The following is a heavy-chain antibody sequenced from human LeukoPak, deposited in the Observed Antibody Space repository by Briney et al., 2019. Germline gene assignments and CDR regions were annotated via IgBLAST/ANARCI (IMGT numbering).Heavy chain of an antibody. J-gene: IGHJ4*02. D-gene: IGHD2-15*01. CDR1: GFTFSTYA. Sequence: SGGSLRLSCAASGFTFSTYAMGWVRQAPGKGLEWVSTISDGGGSTYNADSVKGRFTISRDNSKNTLYLQMNSLRAEDTAVYYCAKAGGVGVVAAKSFDYWGQGNLVTVSS. CDR3: AKAGGVGVVAAKSFDY. V-gene: IGHV3-23*01. CDR2: ISDGGGST.